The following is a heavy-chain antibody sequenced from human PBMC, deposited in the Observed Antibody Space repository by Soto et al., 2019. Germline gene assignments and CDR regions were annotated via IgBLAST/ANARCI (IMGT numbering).Heavy chain of an antibody. CDR1: GFIFTSYS. D-gene: IGHD1-26*01. J-gene: IGHJ4*02. V-gene: IGHV3-48*02. CDR3: ARYLSYAVDY. CDR2: IRIDSNHI. Sequence: EGQLVESGGGLVQPGGSLRLSCAASGFIFTSYSMNWVRQAPGKGLEWLSYIRIDSNHIGYADSVRGRFTISSDIAKKSLYLQMNRLRDEDTAVYYCARYLSYAVDYLGQGALVTVSS.